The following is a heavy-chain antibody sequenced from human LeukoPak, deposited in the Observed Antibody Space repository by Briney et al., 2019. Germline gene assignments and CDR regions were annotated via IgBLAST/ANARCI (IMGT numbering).Heavy chain of an antibody. CDR2: ISSSSNYI. J-gene: IGHJ3*02. Sequence: PGGSLRLSCAAAGFTFSTYNMNWVRQAPGKGLEWVSCISSSSNYIYYADSVKGRFTITRDNAKNSLYLKMNSLRAEDTDVYYCARDVGASAPDAFDIWGQGTMVTVSS. V-gene: IGHV3-21*01. CDR1: GFTFSTYN. CDR3: ARDVGASAPDAFDI. D-gene: IGHD1-26*01.